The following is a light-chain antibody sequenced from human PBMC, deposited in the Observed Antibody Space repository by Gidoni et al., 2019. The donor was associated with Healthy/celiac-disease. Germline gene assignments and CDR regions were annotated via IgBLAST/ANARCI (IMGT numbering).Light chain of an antibody. V-gene: IGKV1-9*01. CDR2: AAS. CDR3: QQLNSYPT. Sequence: IQLTQSPSSLSASVGDRVNITCRASQGISSYLAWYQQKPGKAPKLLIYAASTLQSGVPSRFSGSGSGTDFTLTISSLQPEDFATYYCQQLNSYPTFGGGTKVEIK. J-gene: IGKJ4*01. CDR1: QGISSY.